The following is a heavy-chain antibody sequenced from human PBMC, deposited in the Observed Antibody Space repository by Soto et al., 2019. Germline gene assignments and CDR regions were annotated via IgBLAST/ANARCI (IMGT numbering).Heavy chain of an antibody. CDR1: GFTFSDYY. Sequence: GGSLRLSCAASGFTFSDYYMSWIRQAPGKGLEWVSYISSSGSTIYYADSVKGRFTISRDNAKNSLYLQMNSLRAEDTAVYYCARDPYYYDSSGYFDYWGQGTLVTVYS. CDR2: ISSSGSTI. D-gene: IGHD3-22*01. J-gene: IGHJ4*02. V-gene: IGHV3-11*01. CDR3: ARDPYYYDSSGYFDY.